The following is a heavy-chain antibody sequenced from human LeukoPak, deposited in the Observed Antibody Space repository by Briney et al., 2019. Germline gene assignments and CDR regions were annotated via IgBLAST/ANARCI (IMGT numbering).Heavy chain of an antibody. CDR3: ASWAGEPKNGCGVGRFDY. V-gene: IGHV1-2*02. J-gene: IGHJ4*02. CDR2: INPNSGGT. Sequence: ASVKVSCKASGYTFTGYYMHWVRQAPGQGLEWMGWINPNSGGTNYAQKFQGRVTMTRDTSISTAYMELSRLRSDDTAVHYCASWAGEPKNGCGVGRFDYWGQETLVTVSS. D-gene: IGHD1-14*01. CDR1: GYTFTGYY.